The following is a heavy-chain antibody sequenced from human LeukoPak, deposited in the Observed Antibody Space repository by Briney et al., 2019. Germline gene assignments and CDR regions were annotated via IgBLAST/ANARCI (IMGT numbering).Heavy chain of an antibody. Sequence: GSLRLSCAASEFTFSSYNMNWVRQAPGKGLEWVSYISSSSSTIYYADSVKGRFTISRDNAKNSLYLQMNSLRAEDTAVYYCARDFHRRLYDSSGYYLYWGQGTLVTVSS. CDR2: ISSSSSTI. V-gene: IGHV3-48*01. D-gene: IGHD3-22*01. CDR3: ARDFHRRLYDSSGYYLY. CDR1: EFTFSSYN. J-gene: IGHJ4*02.